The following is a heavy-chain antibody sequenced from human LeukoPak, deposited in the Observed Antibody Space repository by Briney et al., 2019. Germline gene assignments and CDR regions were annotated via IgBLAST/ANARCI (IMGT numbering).Heavy chain of an antibody. J-gene: IGHJ3*02. V-gene: IGHV3-23*01. CDR3: AKDRGLYSGVFAFDM. Sequence: PGGSLRLSCVASGFTFIDYAMTWVRQGPGKGLEWVSSISSRNGNTFYSDSVKGRFTISRDDSKNTLYLQINTLRAEDTATYFCAKDRGLYSGVFAFDMWGQGTLVTVSS. D-gene: IGHD1-26*01. CDR2: ISSRNGNT. CDR1: GFTFIDYA.